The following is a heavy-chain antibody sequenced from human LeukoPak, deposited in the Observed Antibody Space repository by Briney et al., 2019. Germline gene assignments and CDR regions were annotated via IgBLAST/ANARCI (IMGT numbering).Heavy chain of an antibody. CDR1: GYTFTSYG. CDR2: ISAYNGNT. D-gene: IGHD3-10*01. CDR3: AREYYYGSGSYYIKVPIYYYYGMDV. J-gene: IGHJ6*02. V-gene: IGHV1-18*01. Sequence: HWASVKVSCKASGYTFTSYGISWVRQAPGQGLEWMGWISAYNGNTNYAQKLQGRVTMTTDTSTSTAYMELRSLRSDDTAVYYCAREYYYGSGSYYIKVPIYYYYGMDVWGQGTTVTVSS.